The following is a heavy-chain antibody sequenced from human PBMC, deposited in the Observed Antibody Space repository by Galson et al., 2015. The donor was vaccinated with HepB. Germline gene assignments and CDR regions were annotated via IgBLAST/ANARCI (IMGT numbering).Heavy chain of an antibody. CDR3: ATGYCSGGSCSEFDY. V-gene: IGHV1-24*01. Sequence: SVKVSCKVSGYTLTELSMHWVRQAPGKGLEWMGGFDPEDGETIYAQMFQGRATMSEDTSTDTAYMELSSLRSEDTAVYYCATGYCSGGSCSEFDYWGQGTRVTVSS. J-gene: IGHJ4*02. D-gene: IGHD2-15*01. CDR2: FDPEDGET. CDR1: GYTLTELS.